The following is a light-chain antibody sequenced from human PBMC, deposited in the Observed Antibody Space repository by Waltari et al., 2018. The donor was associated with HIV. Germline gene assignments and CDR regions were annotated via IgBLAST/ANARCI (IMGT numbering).Light chain of an antibody. CDR2: KDS. J-gene: IGLJ2*01. CDR3: QSADSSGTV. V-gene: IGLV3-25*03. Sequence: SYELTQPPSVSVSPGQTARITCSGDALPKQYAYWYQQKPGQAPVLVIYKDSERPSGCPERCSGSSSGTTVTLTISGVQAGDEADYYGQSADSSGTVFGGGTKLTVL. CDR1: ALPKQY.